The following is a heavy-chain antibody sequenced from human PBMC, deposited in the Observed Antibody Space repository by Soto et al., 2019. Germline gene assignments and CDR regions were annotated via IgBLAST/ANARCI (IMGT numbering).Heavy chain of an antibody. J-gene: IGHJ3*02. Sequence: QVQLVQSGAEVKKPGASVKVSCKASGYTFTSYAMHWVRQAPGQRLEWMGWINAGNGNTKYSQKFQGRVTITRDTSASTAYMELSSLRSEDTAVYCCARDCYSDTRSVRVVTFDIWGQGTMVTVSS. D-gene: IGHD2-21*02. CDR3: ARDCYSDTRSVRVVTFDI. CDR1: GYTFTSYA. V-gene: IGHV1-3*01. CDR2: INAGNGNT.